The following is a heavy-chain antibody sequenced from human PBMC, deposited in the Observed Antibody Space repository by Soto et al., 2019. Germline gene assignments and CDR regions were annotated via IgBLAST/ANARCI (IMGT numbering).Heavy chain of an antibody. CDR3: ARDPQCSGGSCYPDY. Sequence: QVQLQESGPGLVKPSETLSLTCTVSGGSVSSGSYYWSWIRQPPGKGLEWIGYIYYSGSTNYNPSLKSRVTISVDTSKNPFSLKLSSVTAADTAVYYCARDPQCSGGSCYPDYWGQGTLVTVSS. CDR2: IYYSGST. D-gene: IGHD2-15*01. CDR1: GGSVSSGSYY. J-gene: IGHJ4*02. V-gene: IGHV4-61*01.